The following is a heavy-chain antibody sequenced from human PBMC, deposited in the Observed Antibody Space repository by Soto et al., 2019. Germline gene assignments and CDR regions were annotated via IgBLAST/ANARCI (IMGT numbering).Heavy chain of an antibody. CDR3: ARRISMAAVTLGGDNWLDP. CDR1: GDSVSRYH. D-gene: IGHD4-17*01. Sequence: QVRLQESGPGLVKPSETLSLTCSVSGDSVSRYHWNWVRQSPGQGLEWIGFVSTTAGTVYNPSLASRVDVSLDTSNNQFSLTLTSVTAADTAVYYCARRISMAAVTLGGDNWLDPWGQGTLVVVSS. V-gene: IGHV4-4*08. J-gene: IGHJ5*02. CDR2: VSTTAGT.